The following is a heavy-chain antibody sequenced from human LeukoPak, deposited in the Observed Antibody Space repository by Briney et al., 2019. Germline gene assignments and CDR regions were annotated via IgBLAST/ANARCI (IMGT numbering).Heavy chain of an antibody. V-gene: IGHV1-2*06. Sequence: ASVKVSCKASGYTFTGYYMHWVRQAPGQGLEWMGRINPNSGGTNYAQKFQGRVTMTRDTSISTAYMELSRLRSDDTAVYYCARDGDYGDYEVDYWGQGTLVIVSS. CDR3: ARDGDYGDYEVDY. CDR1: GYTFTGYY. J-gene: IGHJ4*02. D-gene: IGHD4-17*01. CDR2: INPNSGGT.